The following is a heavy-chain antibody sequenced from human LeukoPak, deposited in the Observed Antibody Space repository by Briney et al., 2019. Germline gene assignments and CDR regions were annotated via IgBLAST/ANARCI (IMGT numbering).Heavy chain of an antibody. CDR3: ARDLGYSYGIDY. CDR2: INPSGGST. J-gene: IGHJ4*02. V-gene: IGHV1-46*01. D-gene: IGHD5-18*01. CDR1: GGTFSSYA. Sequence: GASVKVSCKASGGTFSSYAISWVRQAPGQGLEWMGIINPSGGSTSYAQKFQGRVTMTRDTSTSTVYMELSSLRSEDTAVYYCARDLGYSYGIDYWGQGTLVTVSS.